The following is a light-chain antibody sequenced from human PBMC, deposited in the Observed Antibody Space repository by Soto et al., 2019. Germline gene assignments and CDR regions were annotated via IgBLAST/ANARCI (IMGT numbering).Light chain of an antibody. CDR2: DAS. CDR3: QQGGT. CDR1: QRIHTY. V-gene: IGKV3-11*01. Sequence: VLTQSAATLSLSPGERATLSCRASQRIHTYLAWYQQKPGQAPRLLIYDASNRATGIAARFSGSGSGTDFTLTIGSLEPEDSALYYCQQGGTFGQGTKVDIK. J-gene: IGKJ1*01.